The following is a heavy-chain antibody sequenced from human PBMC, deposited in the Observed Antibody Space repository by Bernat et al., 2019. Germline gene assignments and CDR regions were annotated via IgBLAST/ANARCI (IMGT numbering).Heavy chain of an antibody. CDR2: ISYDGSNK. CDR3: AKDKDSSSWYLLDYYYYGMDV. J-gene: IGHJ6*02. Sequence: QVHLVESGGGVVQPGRSLRLSCAASGFTFSSYGMHWVRQAPGKGLEWVAVISYDGSNKYYADSVKGRFTISRDNSKNTLYLQMNSLRAEDTAVYYCAKDKDSSSWYLLDYYYYGMDVWGQGTTVTVSS. V-gene: IGHV3-30*18. CDR1: GFTFSSYG. D-gene: IGHD6-13*01.